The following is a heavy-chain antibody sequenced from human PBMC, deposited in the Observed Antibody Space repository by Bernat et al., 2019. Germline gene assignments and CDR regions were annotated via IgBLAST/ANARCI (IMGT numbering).Heavy chain of an antibody. CDR2: ISSSGSTI. Sequence: EVQLVESGGGLVQPGGSLRLSCAASGFTFISYSMNWVRQAPGKGLEWVSYISSSGSTIYYADSVKGRFTISRDNAKNSLYLQMNSLRAEDTAVYYCARASGGHDYGDYVLAFDIWGQGTMVTVSS. V-gene: IGHV3-48*04. J-gene: IGHJ3*02. CDR1: GFTFISYS. D-gene: IGHD4-17*01. CDR3: ARASGGHDYGDYVLAFDI.